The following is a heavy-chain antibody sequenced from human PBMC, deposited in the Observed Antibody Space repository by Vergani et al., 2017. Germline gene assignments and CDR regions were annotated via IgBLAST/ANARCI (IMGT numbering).Heavy chain of an antibody. CDR2: IYRTGRT. V-gene: IGHV4-38-2*01. CDR3: ARRSGIVYDIFSGTQYFFDF. CDR1: GFSIDNGYY. J-gene: IGHJ4*02. Sequence: QVQLQESGPGLVKPSETLSLTCAVSGFSIDNGYYWDWIRQPPGKGLEWIGSIYRTGRTHFNPSLKSRVTISVETSNNHCSLRLNSLTAADTAVYYCARRSGIVYDIFSGTQYFFDFWGQGTLVTVSS. D-gene: IGHD3-9*01.